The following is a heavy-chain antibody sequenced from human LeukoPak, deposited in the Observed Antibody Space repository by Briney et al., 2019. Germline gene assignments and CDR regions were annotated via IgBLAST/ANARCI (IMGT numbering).Heavy chain of an antibody. J-gene: IGHJ4*02. CDR2: LYSGGSP. CDR1: GFTVSSNY. V-gene: IGHV3-53*01. Sequence: PGGSLRLSCAASGFTVSSNYMNLVRQAPGKGLEWVSVLYSGGSPYYADSVKGRFTISRDNSKNTLYLQMNSLRAEDTAMYYCVRDAIVGFFDYWGQGTLVTVSS. CDR3: VRDAIVGFFDY. D-gene: IGHD2-15*01.